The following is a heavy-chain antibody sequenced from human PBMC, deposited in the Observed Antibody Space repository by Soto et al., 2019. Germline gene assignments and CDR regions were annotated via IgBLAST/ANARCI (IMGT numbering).Heavy chain of an antibody. J-gene: IGHJ6*02. CDR3: ARDMGSRFYYYGMDV. CDR1: GFTFGSYS. Sequence: VQLVESGGGLVQPGGSLRLSCAASGFTFGSYSMNWVRQAPGKGLEWVSYISSSSTIYYADSVKSQFTISRDNAKNSLYLQMNSLRDEDTAVYYCARDMGSRFYYYGMDVWGQGTTVTVSS. V-gene: IGHV3-48*02. CDR2: ISSSSTI. D-gene: IGHD2-15*01.